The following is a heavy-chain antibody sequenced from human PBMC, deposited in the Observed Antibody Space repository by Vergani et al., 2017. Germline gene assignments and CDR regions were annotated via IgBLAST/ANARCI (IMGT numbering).Heavy chain of an antibody. D-gene: IGHD1-26*01. J-gene: IGHJ4*02. CDR3: ASSSGSYFCSY. V-gene: IGHV3-30-3*01. Sequence: QVQLVESGGGVVQPGRSLRLSCAASGFTFSSYAMHWVRQAPGKGLEWVAVISYDGSNKYYADSVKGRFTIARDNSKNTLYLQMNSLRAEDTAVYYCASSSGSYFCSYWGQGTLVTVSS. CDR1: GFTFSSYA. CDR2: ISYDGSNK.